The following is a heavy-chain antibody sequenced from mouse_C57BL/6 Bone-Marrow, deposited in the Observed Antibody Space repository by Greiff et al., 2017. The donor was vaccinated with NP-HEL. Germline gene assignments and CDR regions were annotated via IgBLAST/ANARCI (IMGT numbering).Heavy chain of an antibody. CDR1: GFSLTSYG. V-gene: IGHV2-9*01. D-gene: IGHD2-1*01. Sequence: VQLVESGPGLVAPSQCLSITCTVSGFSLTSYGVDWVRQPPGKGLEWLGVIWGGGSTNYNSALMSRLSISKDNSKIQVFLKMHILQTDDTAMYYCSTFYSWFAYWGQGTLVTVSA. J-gene: IGHJ3*01. CDR2: IWGGGST. CDR3: STFYSWFAY.